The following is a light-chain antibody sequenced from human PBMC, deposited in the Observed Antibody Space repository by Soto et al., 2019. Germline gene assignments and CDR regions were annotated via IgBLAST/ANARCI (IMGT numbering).Light chain of an antibody. V-gene: IGLV6-57*04. CDR2: EDN. J-gene: IGLJ2*01. Sequence: NFMLTQPHSVSESPGKTVTISCTRSSGSIASNYVQWYQQRPGSAPTTVIYEDNQRPSGVPDRFSGSIDSSSNSASLTISGLKTEDEADYYCQSYDSSTHVVFGGGTNSPS. CDR1: SGSIASNY. CDR3: QSYDSSTHVV.